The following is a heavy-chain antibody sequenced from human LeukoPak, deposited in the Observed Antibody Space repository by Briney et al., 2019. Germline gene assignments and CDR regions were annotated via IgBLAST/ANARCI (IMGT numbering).Heavy chain of an antibody. CDR1: GGSFSGYY. J-gene: IGHJ3*02. CDR3: ARRTTCYELLEWLFCPDAFDI. D-gene: IGHD3-3*01. Sequence: PSETLSLTCAVYGGSFSGYYWSWIRQPPGKGLEWIGEINHSGSTNYNPSLKSRVTISVDTSKNQFSLKLSSVTAADTAVYYCARRTTCYELLEWLFCPDAFDIWGQGTMVTVSS. CDR2: INHSGST. V-gene: IGHV4-34*01.